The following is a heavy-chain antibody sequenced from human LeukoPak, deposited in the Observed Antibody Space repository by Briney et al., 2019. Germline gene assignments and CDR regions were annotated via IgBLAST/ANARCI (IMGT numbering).Heavy chain of an antibody. J-gene: IGHJ3*01. CDR1: GFTFDDYA. V-gene: IGHV3-9*01. Sequence: PGRSLRLSCAASGFTFDDYAMHWVRQAPGKGLEWVSGISWNSGSIGYADSVKGRFTISRDNAKNTLYLQMSSLRAEDTAVYYCARDFLHLGGWGQGTMVTVSS. CDR2: ISWNSGSI. D-gene: IGHD3-16*01. CDR3: ARDFLHLGG.